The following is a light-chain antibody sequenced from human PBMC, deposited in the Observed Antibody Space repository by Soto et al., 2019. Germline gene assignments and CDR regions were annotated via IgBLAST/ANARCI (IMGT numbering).Light chain of an antibody. CDR1: QGIGSW. CDR2: AAS. V-gene: IGKV1-12*01. CDR3: LQANTFPLT. J-gene: IGKJ4*01. Sequence: IQMTQSPSSVSASVGDRVTITCRASQGIGSWLAWYQQKPGEAPKLLIYAASSLQGGVPSRFSGSGSGTDFPRTISSLQPEDCATYYCLQANTFPLTFGGGTKVEIK.